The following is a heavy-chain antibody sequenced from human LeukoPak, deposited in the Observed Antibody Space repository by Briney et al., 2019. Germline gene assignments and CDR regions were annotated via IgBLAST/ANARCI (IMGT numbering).Heavy chain of an antibody. Sequence: SGGSLRLSCAASGFTLSNYNMNWVRQAPGKGLEWGSYISTSSITKDYADSVKGRFTISRDNASNSLYLQMNSLRAEDAAIYYCARVLYYYASVSYNYYMDVWGKGTTVTISS. D-gene: IGHD3-10*01. CDR1: GFTLSNYN. V-gene: IGHV3-48*01. CDR3: ARVLYYYASVSYNYYMDV. J-gene: IGHJ6*03. CDR2: ISTSSITK.